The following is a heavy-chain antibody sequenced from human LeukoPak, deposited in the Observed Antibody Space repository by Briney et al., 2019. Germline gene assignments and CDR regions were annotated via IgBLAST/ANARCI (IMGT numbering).Heavy chain of an antibody. Sequence: SETLSLTCTVSGGSVSSGSYYWSWIRQPPGKGLEWIGYIYYSGNTNYNPSLKSRVTISVDTSKNQFSLKLSSVTAADTAVYYCARGRDTPAATYYWGQGTLVTVSS. D-gene: IGHD2-2*01. V-gene: IGHV4-61*01. CDR2: IYYSGNT. CDR3: ARGRDTPAATYY. J-gene: IGHJ4*02. CDR1: GGSVSSGSYY.